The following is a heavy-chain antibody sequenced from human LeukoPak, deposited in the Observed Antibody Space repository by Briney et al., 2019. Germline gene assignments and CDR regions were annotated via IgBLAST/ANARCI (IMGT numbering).Heavy chain of an antibody. J-gene: IGHJ4*02. CDR2: INHSGSS. D-gene: IGHD1-7*01. CDR1: GGSFSGYY. CDR3: ARWELHRSFDY. Sequence: PSETLSLTCAVYGGSFSGYYWSWIRQPPGKGLEWIGEINHSGSSNYSPSLKSRVTISVDTSKNQFSLKLSSVTAADTAVYYCARWELHRSFDYWGQGTLVTVSS. V-gene: IGHV4-34*01.